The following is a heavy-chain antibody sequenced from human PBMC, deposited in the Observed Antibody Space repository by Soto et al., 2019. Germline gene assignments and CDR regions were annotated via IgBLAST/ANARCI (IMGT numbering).Heavy chain of an antibody. Sequence: QVTLKESGPVLVKPTETLTLTCTVSGFSLTNARMGVTWIRQPPGKALEWLAHIFSNDEKSYSTSLKSRLTISRDTPKSQVVLTMTNMDPVDTATYYCARHGRGVGARPLDYWGQGTLVTVSS. CDR2: IFSNDEK. CDR3: ARHGRGVGARPLDY. V-gene: IGHV2-26*01. D-gene: IGHD1-26*01. J-gene: IGHJ4*02. CDR1: GFSLTNARMG.